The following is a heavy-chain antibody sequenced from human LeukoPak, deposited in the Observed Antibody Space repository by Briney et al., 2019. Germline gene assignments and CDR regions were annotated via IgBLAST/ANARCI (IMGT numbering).Heavy chain of an antibody. CDR1: GYTFTGYY. CDR3: ARGYVYGDFHFDY. CDR2: ISPNSGGT. Sequence: ASVKVSCKASGYTFTGYYMHWVRQAPGQGLEWMGRISPNSGGTNYAQKFQGRVTMTRDTSISTAYMELSRLRSDDTAVYYCARGYVYGDFHFDYWGQGTLVTVSS. J-gene: IGHJ4*02. V-gene: IGHV1-2*06. D-gene: IGHD4-17*01.